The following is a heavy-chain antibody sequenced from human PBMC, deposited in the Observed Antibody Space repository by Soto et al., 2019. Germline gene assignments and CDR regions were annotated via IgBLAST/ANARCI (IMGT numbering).Heavy chain of an antibody. V-gene: IGHV5-10-1*04. CDR3: ARHGETVTTAYYYYGMDV. J-gene: IGHJ6*02. Sequence: GESLKISCKGSGYNFNNYWINWVRQMPGKGLEWMGRIDPYDSYTNYSPSFQGQVTISADKSISTAYLQWSSLKASDTAMYYCARHGETVTTAYYYYGMDVWGQGTTVTVSS. CDR1: GYNFNNYW. CDR2: IDPYDSYT. D-gene: IGHD4-4*01.